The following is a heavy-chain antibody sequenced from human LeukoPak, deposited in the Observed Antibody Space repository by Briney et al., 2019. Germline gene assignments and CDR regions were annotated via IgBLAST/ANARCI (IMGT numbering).Heavy chain of an antibody. Sequence: ASVKVSCKASVYTFTSYDINWVRQATGQGLEWMGWMNPTSGHTGYAQNFQGRVTMTRDTSISTAYMELNSLTSEDTAVYYCARSPVGVRKKHDFWGQGTLVIVSS. CDR1: VYTFTSYD. J-gene: IGHJ4*02. V-gene: IGHV1-8*01. D-gene: IGHD3-10*01. CDR2: MNPTSGHT. CDR3: ARSPVGVRKKHDF.